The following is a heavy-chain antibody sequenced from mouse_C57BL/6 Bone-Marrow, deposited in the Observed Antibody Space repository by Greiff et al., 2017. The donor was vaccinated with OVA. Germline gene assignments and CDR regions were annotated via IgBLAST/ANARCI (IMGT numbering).Heavy chain of an antibody. CDR1: GFSLTSYA. V-gene: IGHV2-9-1*01. D-gene: IGHD3-2*02. CDR3: ARKAEQAFLDY. CDR2: IWTGGGT. Sequence: VQRVESGPGLVAPSQSLSLTCTVSGFSLTSYAISWVRHPPGTGLEWLGVIWTGGGTHYTSALKARLSISKDKAKSQVVLKMNSLQTDDTARYYCARKAEQAFLDYWGQGTTLTVSS. J-gene: IGHJ2*01.